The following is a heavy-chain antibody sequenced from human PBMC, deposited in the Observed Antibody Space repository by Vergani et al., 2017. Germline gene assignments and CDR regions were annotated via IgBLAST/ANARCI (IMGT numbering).Heavy chain of an antibody. CDR2: INHSGST. D-gene: IGHD2-15*01. Sequence: QVQLQQWGAGLLKPSETLSLTCAVYGGSFSGYYWSWIRQPPGKGLEWIGEINHSGSTNYNPSLKSRVTISVDTSKNQFSLKLSSVTAADTAVYYCARGGCSGGSCYPKVGLDYWGQGTLVTVSS. CDR3: ARGGCSGGSCYPKVGLDY. V-gene: IGHV4-34*01. CDR1: GGSFSGYY. J-gene: IGHJ4*02.